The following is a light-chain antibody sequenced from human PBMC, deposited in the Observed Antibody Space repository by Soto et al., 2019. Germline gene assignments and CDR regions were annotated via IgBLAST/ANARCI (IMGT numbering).Light chain of an antibody. V-gene: IGKV1-9*01. CDR2: DAS. CDR3: QQLASYPIGT. CDR1: QSISSY. J-gene: IGKJ4*01. Sequence: DIQMTQSPSSLSASVGDRVTITCRASQSISSYLNWYQQKPGKAPKLLIYDASTLQTGVPSRFRGSGSGTEFTLTISSLQPEDFATYSCQQLASYPIGTFGGGTKVDIK.